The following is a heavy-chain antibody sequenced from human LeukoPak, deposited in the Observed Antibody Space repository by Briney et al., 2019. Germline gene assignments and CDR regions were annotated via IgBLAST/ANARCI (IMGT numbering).Heavy chain of an antibody. CDR3: ARGPGVKARPDY. J-gene: IGHJ4*02. Sequence: EASVKVSCKASGYTFTSYDINWVRQATGQGLEWMGWMNPNSGNTGYAQKFQGRVTITRNTSISTAYMELSSLRSEDTAVYYCARGPGVKARPDYWGQGTLVTVSS. V-gene: IGHV1-8*01. CDR2: MNPNSGNT. D-gene: IGHD6-6*01. CDR1: GYTFTSYD.